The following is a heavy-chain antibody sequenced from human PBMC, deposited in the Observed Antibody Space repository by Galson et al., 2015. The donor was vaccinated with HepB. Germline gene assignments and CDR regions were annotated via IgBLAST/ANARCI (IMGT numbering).Heavy chain of an antibody. D-gene: IGHD2-15*01. Sequence: SLRLSCAASGFTFSNAWMSWVRQAPGKGLEWVGRIKSKTDGGTTDYAAPVKGRFTISRDDSENTLYLQMNSLKTEDTAVYYCTTPCVVAATPLYNWGQGTLVTVSS. CDR3: TTPCVVAATPLYN. CDR1: GFTFSNAW. V-gene: IGHV3-15*01. J-gene: IGHJ4*02. CDR2: IKSKTDGGTT.